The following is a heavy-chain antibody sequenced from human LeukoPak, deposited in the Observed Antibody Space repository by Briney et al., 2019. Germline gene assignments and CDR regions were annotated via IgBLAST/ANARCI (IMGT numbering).Heavy chain of an antibody. J-gene: IGHJ5*02. CDR2: ISAYNGNT. V-gene: IGHV1-18*01. Sequence: GASVKVSCKASGYTFTSYGISWVRQAPGQGLEWMGWISAYNGNTNYAQKLQGRVTMTTDTSTSTAYMELRSLRSDDTAVYYCARGYCTNGVCYTGWFDPWGQGTLVTFSS. D-gene: IGHD2-8*01. CDR3: ARGYCTNGVCYTGWFDP. CDR1: GYTFTSYG.